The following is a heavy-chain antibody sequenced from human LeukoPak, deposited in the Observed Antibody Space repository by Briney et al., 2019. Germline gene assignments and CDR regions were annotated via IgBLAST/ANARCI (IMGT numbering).Heavy chain of an antibody. CDR1: GGTFSSYA. Sequence: SVKVSCKASGGTFSSYAISWVRPAPGQGLDGMGRIIPIFGIANYAHKFQGRVTITADKSTSTAYMELSSLRSEDTAVYYCASGGGITMIVVAFDYWGQGTLVTVSS. V-gene: IGHV1-69*17. D-gene: IGHD3-22*01. CDR2: IIPIFGIA. J-gene: IGHJ4*02. CDR3: ASGGGITMIVVAFDY.